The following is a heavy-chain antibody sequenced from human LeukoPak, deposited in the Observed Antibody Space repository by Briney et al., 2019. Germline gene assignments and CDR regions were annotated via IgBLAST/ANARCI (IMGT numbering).Heavy chain of an antibody. CDR1: GFTFSSYW. CDR2: INSDGSST. J-gene: IGHJ3*02. CDR3: ARGRLPQNAFDI. V-gene: IGHV3-74*01. Sequence: GGSLRPSCAASGFTFSSYWMHWVRQAPGKGLVWVSRINSDGSSTSYADSVKGRFTISRDNAKNTLYLQMNSLRAEDTAVYYCARGRLPQNAFDIWGQGTMVTVSS.